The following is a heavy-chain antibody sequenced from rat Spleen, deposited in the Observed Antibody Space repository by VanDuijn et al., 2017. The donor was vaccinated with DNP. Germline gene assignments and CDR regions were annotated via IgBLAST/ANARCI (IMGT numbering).Heavy chain of an antibody. CDR3: ARHVDF. CDR1: GFSLTSYG. Sequence: QVRLRESGPGLVQPSHTLSLTCTVSGFSLTSYGVTWARQPSGKGLEWIAAISSGGSTYYNSALKSRLSISRDTSKNQVFLKMNSLQTGDAATYYCARHVDFWGQGVMVTVSS. V-gene: IGHV2S12*01. J-gene: IGHJ2*01. CDR2: ISSGGST.